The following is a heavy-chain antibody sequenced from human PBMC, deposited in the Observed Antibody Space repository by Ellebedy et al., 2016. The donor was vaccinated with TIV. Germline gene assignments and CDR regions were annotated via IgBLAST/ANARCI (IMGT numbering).Heavy chain of an antibody. V-gene: IGHV1-58*02. J-gene: IGHJ4*02. CDR1: GYTFTSYY. Sequence: ASVKVSCKASGYTFTSYYMHWVRQAPGQGLEWIGWIVVGSDNTKYAQKFQGRVTITSDMSTSTAYMELSSLRSEDTAVYYCAARRRDDYTSHYFDYWGQGSLVTVSS. D-gene: IGHD5-24*01. CDR3: AARRRDDYTSHYFDY. CDR2: IVVGSDNT.